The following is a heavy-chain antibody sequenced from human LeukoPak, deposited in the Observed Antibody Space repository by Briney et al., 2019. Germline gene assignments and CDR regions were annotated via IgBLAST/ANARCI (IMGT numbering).Heavy chain of an antibody. CDR3: ARGRTTVAGDCYY. D-gene: IGHD6-19*01. V-gene: IGHV1-18*01. CDR2: ITVYNGNT. J-gene: IGHJ4*02. CDR1: GYAFTSSA. Sequence: ASVKVSCKASGYAFTSSAISWVRQAPGQGLEWMGWITVYNGNTNYAQKLQGRVTMTTDTSTRTAYMELRSLRSDGTAVYYCARGRTTVAGDCYYWCQATLVTVSS.